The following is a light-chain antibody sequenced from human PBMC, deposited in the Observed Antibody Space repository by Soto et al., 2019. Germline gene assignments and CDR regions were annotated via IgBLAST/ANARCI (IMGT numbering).Light chain of an antibody. CDR2: GAS. J-gene: IGKJ1*01. Sequence: EIVLTQSPDTLSLSPWERATLSCRASQTVSSNYLAWCQQKPGQAPRLLIYGASTRATGIPARFSGSGSGTEFTLTISSLQSEDFAVYYCQQYNNWWTFGQGTKVDIK. CDR1: QTVSSN. CDR3: QQYNNWWT. V-gene: IGKV3-15*01.